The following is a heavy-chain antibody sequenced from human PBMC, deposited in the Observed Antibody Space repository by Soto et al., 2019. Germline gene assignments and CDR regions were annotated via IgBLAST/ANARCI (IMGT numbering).Heavy chain of an antibody. V-gene: IGHV3-23*01. CDR1: GFTFSSYW. J-gene: IGHJ4*02. CDR3: AKDYDSYGYFDY. Sequence: GGSLRLSCAASGFTFSSYWMHWVRQAPGKGLEWVSAINSSGSSTYYADSVKGRFTISRDNSKNTLYLQMNSLRAEDTAVYYCAKDYDSYGYFDYWGQGTLVTVSS. CDR2: INSSGSST. D-gene: IGHD5-18*01.